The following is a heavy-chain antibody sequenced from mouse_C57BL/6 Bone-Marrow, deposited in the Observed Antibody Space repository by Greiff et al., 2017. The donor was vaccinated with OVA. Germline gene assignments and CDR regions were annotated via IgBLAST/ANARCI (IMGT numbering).Heavy chain of an antibody. D-gene: IGHD1-1*01. CDR3: TLCDGSSHWYFDV. CDR1: GFNIKDDY. Sequence: VQLQQSGPELVRPGASVKLSCTASGFNIKDDYMHWVKQRPEQGLEWIGWIDPENGDTEYASKFQGKATITADTSSNTAYLQLSSLTTEDTAVYDCTLCDGSSHWYFDVWGTGTTVTVSS. J-gene: IGHJ1*03. V-gene: IGHV14-4*01. CDR2: IDPENGDT.